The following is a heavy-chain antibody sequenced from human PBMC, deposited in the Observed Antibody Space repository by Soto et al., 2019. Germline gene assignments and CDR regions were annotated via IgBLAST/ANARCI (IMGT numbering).Heavy chain of an antibody. D-gene: IGHD3-22*01. CDR2: ISYDGGNK. J-gene: IGHJ4*02. CDR3: AKDAPYYYDSSGYYGPFDY. Sequence: LRLSCAASGFTFSSYGIHWVRQAPGKGLEWVALISYDGGNKYYADSVKGRFTISRGNSKNTLYLQMNSLRDEDTAVYYCAKDAPYYYDSSGYYGPFDYWGQGTLVTAPQ. V-gene: IGHV3-30*18. CDR1: GFTFSSYG.